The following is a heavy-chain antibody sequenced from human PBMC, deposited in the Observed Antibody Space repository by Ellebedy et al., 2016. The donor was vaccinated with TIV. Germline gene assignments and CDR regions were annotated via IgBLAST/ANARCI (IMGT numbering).Heavy chain of an antibody. CDR3: ARDPSLSSLPYSGSYWTRPFDY. Sequence: AASVKVSCKASGDTFSSYDINWVRQATGQGLEWMGIINPSGGSTSYAQKFQGRVTMTRDTSTSTAYMELRSLRSDDTAVYYCARDPSLSSLPYSGSYWTRPFDYWGQGTLVTVSS. CDR2: INPSGGST. V-gene: IGHV1-46*01. D-gene: IGHD1-26*01. CDR1: GDTFSSYD. J-gene: IGHJ4*02.